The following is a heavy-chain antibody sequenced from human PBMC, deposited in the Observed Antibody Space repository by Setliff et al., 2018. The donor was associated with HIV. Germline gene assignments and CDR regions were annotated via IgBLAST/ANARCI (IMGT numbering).Heavy chain of an antibody. V-gene: IGHV3-23*01. CDR3: AILDVDTTMVIYYGMDV. D-gene: IGHD5-18*01. CDR1: RFIFSSYA. J-gene: IGHJ6*02. CDR2: ISGSGDST. Sequence: GGSLRLSCAASRFIFSSYAMSWVRQAPGKGLEWVSVISGSGDSTFYADSVKGRFTISRDNSKNTLHLQMNSLRAEDTAVYYCAILDVDTTMVIYYGMDVWGQGTTVTVSS.